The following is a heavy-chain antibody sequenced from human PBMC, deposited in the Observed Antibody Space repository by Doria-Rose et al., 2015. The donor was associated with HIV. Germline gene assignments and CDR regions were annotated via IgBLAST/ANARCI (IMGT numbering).Heavy chain of an antibody. Sequence: QVQLVQSGPVLVKPTETLTLTCTVSGVSISSPGMGVSWIRQPPGKALEWLANIFSDDERSYQTSLKSRLTISRGTSKSQVVLTMTDMDPVDTATYYCARIKSSRWYHKYYFDFWGQGTLVIVSA. CDR2: IFSDDER. CDR1: GVSISSPGMG. J-gene: IGHJ4*02. V-gene: IGHV2-26*01. CDR3: ARIKSSRWYHKYYFDF. D-gene: IGHD6-13*01.